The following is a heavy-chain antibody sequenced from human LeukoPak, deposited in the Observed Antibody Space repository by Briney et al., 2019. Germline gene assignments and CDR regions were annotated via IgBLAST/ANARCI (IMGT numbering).Heavy chain of an antibody. J-gene: IGHJ6*02. CDR3: ARGFPYYYDSSGYLGYYYYYGMDV. CDR1: GYTFTSYD. Sequence: GASVKVSCKASGYTFTSYDINWVRQATEQGLEWMGWMNPNSGNTGYAQKFQGRVTMTRNTSISTAYMELSSLRSEDTAVYYCARGFPYYYDSSGYLGYYYYYGMDVWGQGTTVTVSS. CDR2: MNPNSGNT. D-gene: IGHD3-22*01. V-gene: IGHV1-8*01.